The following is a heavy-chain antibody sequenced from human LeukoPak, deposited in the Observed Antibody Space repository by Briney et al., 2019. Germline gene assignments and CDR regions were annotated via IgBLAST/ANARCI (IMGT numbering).Heavy chain of an antibody. Sequence: ASVKVSCKASGYTFTSYDINWVRQATGQGLEWMGWMNPNSGNTGYAQKFQGRVTMTRNTSISTAYMELSSLRSEDTAVYYCARGMRHRYSSSWYILDYWGQGTLVTVSS. V-gene: IGHV1-8*01. CDR2: MNPNSGNT. CDR3: ARGMRHRYSSSWYILDY. D-gene: IGHD6-13*01. J-gene: IGHJ4*02. CDR1: GYTFTSYD.